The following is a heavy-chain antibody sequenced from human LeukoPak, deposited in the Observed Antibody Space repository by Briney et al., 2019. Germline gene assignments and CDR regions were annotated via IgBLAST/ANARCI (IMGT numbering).Heavy chain of an antibody. CDR2: IYYSGST. CDR1: GVSISSGDYY. CDR3: ARDGAYSSSWYEDY. V-gene: IGHV4-30-4*01. Sequence: PSQTLSLTCTVSGVSISSGDYYWSWIRQPPGKGLEWIGYIYYSGSTYYNPSLKSRVTISVDTSKNQFSLKLSSVTAADTAVYYCARDGAYSSSWYEDYWGQGTLVTVSS. J-gene: IGHJ4*02. D-gene: IGHD6-13*01.